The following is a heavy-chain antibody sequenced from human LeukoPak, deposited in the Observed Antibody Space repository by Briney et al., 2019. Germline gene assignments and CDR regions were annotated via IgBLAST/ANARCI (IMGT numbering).Heavy chain of an antibody. D-gene: IGHD3-16*01. V-gene: IGHV3-23*01. CDR2: ITSSGGST. Sequence: GGSLRLSCAVSGFTFSNYAMSWVRQAPGRGLEWVSAITSSGGSTYYAGSVKGRFTISRDNSKNTLYLQMNTLRAEDTAVYYCAKAYVVDYWGQGTLVTVSS. CDR1: GFTFSNYA. CDR3: AKAYVVDY. J-gene: IGHJ4*02.